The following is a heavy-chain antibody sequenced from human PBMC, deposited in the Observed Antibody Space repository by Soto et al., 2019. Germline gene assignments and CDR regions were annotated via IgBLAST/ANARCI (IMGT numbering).Heavy chain of an antibody. CDR1: GGSISSSSYY. D-gene: IGHD4-17*01. V-gene: IGHV4-39*01. J-gene: IGHJ1*01. Sequence: SETLSLTCTVSGGSISSSSYYWGWIRQPPGKGLEWIGSIYYSGSTYYNPSLKSRVTISVDTSKNQFSLKLSSVTAADTAVYYCARGLYGDPREYFQYWGQGTLVT. CDR2: IYYSGST. CDR3: ARGLYGDPREYFQY.